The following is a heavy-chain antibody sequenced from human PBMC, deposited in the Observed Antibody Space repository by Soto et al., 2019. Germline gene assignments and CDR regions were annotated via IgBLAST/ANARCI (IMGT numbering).Heavy chain of an antibody. CDR2: IYHSGST. CDR1: GGSINTGGYS. V-gene: IGHV4-30-2*01. J-gene: IGHJ5*02. CDR3: ARQNYYDSRGDNWFDP. Sequence: SETLSLTCIVSGGSINTGGYSWSWIRQPPENGLEWIGNIYHSGSTYYNPSLRSRVTISADRSKNQFSLKLKSVTAADTAVYYCARQNYYDSRGDNWFDPWGQGTLVTVS. D-gene: IGHD3-22*01.